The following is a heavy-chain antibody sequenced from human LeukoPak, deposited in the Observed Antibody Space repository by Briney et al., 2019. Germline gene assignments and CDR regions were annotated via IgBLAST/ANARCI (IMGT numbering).Heavy chain of an antibody. Sequence: SETLSLTCAVPGYSISSGYYWGWIRQPPGKGLDWIGSIYHSETTYYNPSLESRITISVDTSKNQFSLKVTSVTAADTALYYCARVYCTSFGCYNFDYWGQGALVTVSS. J-gene: IGHJ4*02. V-gene: IGHV4-38-2*01. CDR1: GYSISSGYY. CDR2: IYHSETT. D-gene: IGHD2-2*01. CDR3: ARVYCTSFGCYNFDY.